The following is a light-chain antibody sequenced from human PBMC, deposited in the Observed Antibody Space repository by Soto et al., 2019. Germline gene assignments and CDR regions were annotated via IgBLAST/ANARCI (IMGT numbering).Light chain of an antibody. V-gene: IGLV1-47*01. Sequence: QSVLTQPPSASGTPGQTVTISCSGSSSNIGGNFVSWYQHVPGTAPKVLIFMNNQRPSGVPDRFSGSKSGTSASLAISGLRAEDESDYYWAAWEDSLEGVLFGGGTKLTVL. CDR1: SSNIGGNF. J-gene: IGLJ2*01. CDR3: AAWEDSLEGVL. CDR2: MNN.